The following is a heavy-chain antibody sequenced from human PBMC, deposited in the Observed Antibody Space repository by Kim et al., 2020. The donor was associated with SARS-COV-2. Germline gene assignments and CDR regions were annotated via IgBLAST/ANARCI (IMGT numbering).Heavy chain of an antibody. CDR2: IRLGDFKT. Sequence: GGSLRLSCAASGFIFTSYNMNWVRQAPGKGLEWVASIRLGDFKTYYADSVKGRFTISRDNDNNSLFLQMNSLRDEDTAVYYCTREGLLWFGEYNFEYWVQG. D-gene: IGHD3-10*01. CDR3: TREGLLWFGEYNFEY. J-gene: IGHJ4*02. CDR1: GFIFTSYN. V-gene: IGHV3-48*02.